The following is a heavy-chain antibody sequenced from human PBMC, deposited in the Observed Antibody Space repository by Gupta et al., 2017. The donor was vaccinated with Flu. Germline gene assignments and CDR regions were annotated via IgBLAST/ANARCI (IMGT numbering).Heavy chain of an antibody. CDR2: ISSSSSYI. Sequence: EVQLVESGGGLVKPGGSLRLSCAASGFTFSSYSMNWVRQAPGKGLEWVSSISSSSSYIYYADSVKGRFTISRDNAKNSLYLQMNSLRAEDTAVYYCARGPVRAVAGNPYYYGMDVWGQGTTVTVSS. CDR3: ARGPVRAVAGNPYYYGMDV. J-gene: IGHJ6*02. D-gene: IGHD6-19*01. V-gene: IGHV3-21*01. CDR1: GFTFSSYS.